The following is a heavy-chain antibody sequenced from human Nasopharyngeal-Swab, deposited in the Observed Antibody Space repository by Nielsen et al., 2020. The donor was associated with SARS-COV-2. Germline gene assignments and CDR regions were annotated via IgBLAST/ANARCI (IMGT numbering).Heavy chain of an antibody. V-gene: IGHV1-3*01. CDR3: ARDLIYCGGDCFDDVFDI. CDR1: GYTFTIDA. D-gene: IGHD2-21*01. Sequence: ASVKVSCKASGYTFTIDAVHWVRQAPGQRLEWMAWINAGNGHTESSQNFQGRVTITTDTPASTTYMELSSLTPEDTAVYYCARDLIYCGGDCFDDVFDIWGQGTRVTVSS. CDR2: INAGNGHT. J-gene: IGHJ3*02.